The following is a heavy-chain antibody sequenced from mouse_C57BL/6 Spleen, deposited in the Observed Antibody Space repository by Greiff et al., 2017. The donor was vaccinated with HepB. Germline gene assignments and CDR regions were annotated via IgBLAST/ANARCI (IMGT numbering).Heavy chain of an antibody. CDR1: GYTFTSYW. CDR2: IYPGNSDT. CDR3: TRRYGYYPYWYFDV. J-gene: IGHJ1*03. Sequence: EVQLQQSGTVLARPGASVKMSCKTSGYTFTSYWMHWVKQRPGQGLEWIGAIYPGNSDTSYNQKFKGKAKLTAVTSASTAYMELSSLTNEDSAVYYCTRRYGYYPYWYFDVWGTGTTVTVSS. V-gene: IGHV1-5*01. D-gene: IGHD2-3*01.